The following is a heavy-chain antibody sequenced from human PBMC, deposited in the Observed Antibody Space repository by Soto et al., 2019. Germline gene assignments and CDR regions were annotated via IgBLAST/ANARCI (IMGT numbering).Heavy chain of an antibody. V-gene: IGHV3-30-3*01. CDR1: GFTFSTYT. D-gene: IGHD2-21*01. J-gene: IGHJ4*02. Sequence: LRLSCAASGFTFSTYTLHWVRQAPGKGLEWVAVVSFDGSNKYYADSLEGRFTISRDNSKNTLYLEMNSLRAEDTAVYYCARDYSTTAPFDYWGQGTLVPVSS. CDR3: ARDYSTTAPFDY. CDR2: VSFDGSNK.